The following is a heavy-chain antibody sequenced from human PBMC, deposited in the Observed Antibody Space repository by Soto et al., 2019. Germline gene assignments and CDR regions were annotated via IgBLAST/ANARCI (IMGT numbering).Heavy chain of an antibody. V-gene: IGHV1-2*02. CDR3: ARDWYCSGGRCYNCFDP. Sequence: ASVKVSCKASGYTLPHHYVHWVRQAPGQGLEWMGWINPNSGGTKTAQKFQGRVTVTRDTSISTAYMELSRLRSDDTAVYYCARDWYCSGGRCYNCFDPWGQGTLVTVSS. CDR1: GYTLPHHY. J-gene: IGHJ5*02. CDR2: INPNSGGT. D-gene: IGHD2-15*01.